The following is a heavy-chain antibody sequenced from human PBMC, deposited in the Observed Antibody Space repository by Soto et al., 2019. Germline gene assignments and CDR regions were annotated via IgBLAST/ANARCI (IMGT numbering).Heavy chain of an antibody. CDR1: GYKFTTYW. CDR3: VATYGDYLDY. D-gene: IGHD4-17*01. V-gene: IGHV5-51*01. Sequence: GESLKISCKGSGYKFTTYWIGWVRQMPGKGLEWMAIIYPDDSDSRYSPSFQGQVTISADKSISTAYLQRSSLKASDTAIYYCVATYGDYLDYWGQGTLVTVSS. CDR2: IYPDDSDS. J-gene: IGHJ4*02.